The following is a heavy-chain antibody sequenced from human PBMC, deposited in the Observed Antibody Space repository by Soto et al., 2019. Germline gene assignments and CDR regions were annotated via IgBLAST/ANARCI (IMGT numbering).Heavy chain of an antibody. CDR1: GDTFTSDY. V-gene: IGHV1-2*02. J-gene: IGHJ6*04. D-gene: IGHD2-8*01. Sequence: QVQLVQSGAEVKKPGASVKVSCKASGDTFTSDYMHWVRQAPGQGLEWMGWINPDSGVTYYPHKFQDSVTTTRDTSISTADMELCRLTSDDTALYYCARDRGVRDVWGDGTTVIVSS. CDR3: ARDRGVRDV. CDR2: INPDSGVT.